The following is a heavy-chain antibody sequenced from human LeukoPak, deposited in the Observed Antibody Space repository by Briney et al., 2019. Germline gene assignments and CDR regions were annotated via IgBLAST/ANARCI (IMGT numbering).Heavy chain of an antibody. D-gene: IGHD3-3*01. Sequence: SVKVSCKASGGTFSSYAISWVRQAPGQGLEWMGRIIPILGIANYAQKFQGRVTITADKSTSTAYMELSSLRSEDTAVYYCARTYDFWSPMDVWGKGTTVTVSS. V-gene: IGHV1-69*04. CDR3: ARTYDFWSPMDV. CDR1: GGTFSSYA. CDR2: IIPILGIA. J-gene: IGHJ6*03.